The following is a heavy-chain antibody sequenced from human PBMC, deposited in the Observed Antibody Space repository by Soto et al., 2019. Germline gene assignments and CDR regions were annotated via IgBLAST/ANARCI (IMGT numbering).Heavy chain of an antibody. D-gene: IGHD3-22*01. V-gene: IGHV1-58*01. CDR2: IVVGSGNT. CDR3: AALLYYYASSGPTDNWFDP. J-gene: IGHJ5*02. Sequence: ASVKVSCKASGFTFTSSAVQWVRQARGQRLEWIGWIVVGSGNTNYAQKFQERVTITRDMSTSTAYMELSSLRSEDTAVYYCAALLYYYASSGPTDNWFDPWGQGTLVTVSS. CDR1: GFTFTSSA.